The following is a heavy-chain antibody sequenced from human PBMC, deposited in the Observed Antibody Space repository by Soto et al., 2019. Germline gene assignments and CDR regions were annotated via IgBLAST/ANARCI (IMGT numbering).Heavy chain of an antibody. V-gene: IGHV1-18*01. Sequence: QVQLVQSGAEVKKPGASVRVSCKASGYTFSSYGISWVRQAPGQGLEWMAWISAYNGNALYGQKFQGRVTVTTDTPTRTAYMEVWSLRSDDTALYYCARDSDHTSDYWGQGTLVTVSS. CDR1: GYTFSSYG. J-gene: IGHJ4*02. CDR2: ISAYNGNA. CDR3: ARDSDHTSDY.